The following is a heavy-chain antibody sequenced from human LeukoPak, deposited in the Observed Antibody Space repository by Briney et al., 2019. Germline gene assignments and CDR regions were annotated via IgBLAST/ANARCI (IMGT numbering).Heavy chain of an antibody. J-gene: IGHJ6*03. CDR1: GFTFSSYW. Sequence: PGGSLRLSCAASGFTFSSYWMSWVRQAPGKGLEWVANIKQDGNEKYYVDSVKGRFTISRDNAKNSLYLQMNSLRAEDTAVYYCARVPSIVATIYMDVWGKGTTVTVSS. D-gene: IGHD5-12*01. CDR3: ARVPSIVATIYMDV. CDR2: IKQDGNEK. V-gene: IGHV3-7*01.